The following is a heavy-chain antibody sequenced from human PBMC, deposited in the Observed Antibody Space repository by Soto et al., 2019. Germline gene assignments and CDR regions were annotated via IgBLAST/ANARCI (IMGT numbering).Heavy chain of an antibody. CDR1: GFNLGSYW. CDR3: ERGGLEPFEY. J-gene: IGHJ4*02. V-gene: IGHV3-74*01. D-gene: IGHD1-1*01. Sequence: GGSLRLSCAASGFNLGSYWMHWVRQAPGKGLVWVSRINDYGTTINYAESVEGRFTISRDDAKSEVYLQMKNLRDEDTAAYYCERGGLEPFEYWGQGALVTVSS. CDR2: INDYGTTI.